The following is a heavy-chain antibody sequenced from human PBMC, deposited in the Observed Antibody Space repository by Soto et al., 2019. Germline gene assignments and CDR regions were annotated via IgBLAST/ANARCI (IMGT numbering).Heavy chain of an antibody. D-gene: IGHD3-22*01. V-gene: IGHV2-26*01. CDR2: IFSSHED. CDR1: GFSLSNPRMG. CDR3: ARVSVYYDNSGYYSFDS. Sequence: SGPTLVNPTETLTLTCAVSGFSLSNPRMGVSWIRQPPGRALEWLAHIFSSHEDSYSPSLKDRLTISKDTSKSQVVLTMNHMDPADTATYYCARVSVYYDNSGYYSFDSWGQGTLVTVSS. J-gene: IGHJ5*01.